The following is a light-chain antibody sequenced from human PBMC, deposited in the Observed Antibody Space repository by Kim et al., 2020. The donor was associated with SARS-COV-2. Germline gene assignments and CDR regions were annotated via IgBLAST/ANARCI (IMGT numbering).Light chain of an antibody. V-gene: IGLV3-9*01. CDR2: RIS. CDR1: DLGSRN. CDR3: QVWDSTIIVV. Sequence: VALGQTARITCGGNDLGSRNVHWYRQRPGQAPVLVIYRISNRPSGIPDRFSGSNSGNTATLTISRAQAGDEADYFCQVWDSTIIVVFGGGTQLTVL. J-gene: IGLJ2*01.